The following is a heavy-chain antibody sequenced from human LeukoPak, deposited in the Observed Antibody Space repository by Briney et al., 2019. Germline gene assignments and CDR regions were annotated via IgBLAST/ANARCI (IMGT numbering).Heavy chain of an antibody. D-gene: IGHD6-19*01. J-gene: IGHJ4*02. CDR3: ARDINSGWSFDY. CDR1: GFSFSRYG. Sequence: GGSLRLSCAASGFSFSRYGMHWVRQAPGKGLEWVAVIWCDGSNKYYADSVKGRYTISRDNSKNTLYLQMNSLRAEDTAVYYCARDINSGWSFDYWGQGTLVTVSS. CDR2: IWCDGSNK. V-gene: IGHV3-33*01.